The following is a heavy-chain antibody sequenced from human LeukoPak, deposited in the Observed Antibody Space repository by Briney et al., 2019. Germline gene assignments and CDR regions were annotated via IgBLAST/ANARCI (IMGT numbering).Heavy chain of an antibody. CDR1: GYTLTELS. CDR3: ASIPSSGWLASRNWFDP. J-gene: IGHJ5*02. D-gene: IGHD6-19*01. Sequence: ASVKVSCKVSGYTLTELSMHWVRQAPGKGLEWMGGFDPEDGETIYAQKFQGRVTMTEDTSTDTAYMELISLRSEDTAVCYCASIPSSGWLASRNWFDPWGQGTLVTVSS. CDR2: FDPEDGET. V-gene: IGHV1-24*01.